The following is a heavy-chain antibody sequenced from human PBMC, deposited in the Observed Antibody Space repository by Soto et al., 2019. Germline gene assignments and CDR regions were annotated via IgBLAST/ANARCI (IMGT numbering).Heavy chain of an antibody. J-gene: IGHJ5*02. D-gene: IGHD3-22*01. CDR3: ARDFFDSSDYTTNWFDP. V-gene: IGHV4-39*01. Sequence: PSLPQSLTCSVSGDYIINRRFYRAWKRKPPGEGLEWIGSIYHTGNAYYNPSLKSRVTISVDTSKNQFSLKLTSVTAADAALYYCARDFFDSSDYTTNWFDPWGQGTLVTVSS. CDR2: IYHTGNA. CDR1: GDYIINRRFY.